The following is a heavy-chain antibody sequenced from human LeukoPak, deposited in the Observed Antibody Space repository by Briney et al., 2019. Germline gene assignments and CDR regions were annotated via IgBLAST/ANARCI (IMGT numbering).Heavy chain of an antibody. D-gene: IGHD1-26*01. V-gene: IGHV4-39*01. J-gene: IGHJ4*02. CDR2: IYYSGST. CDR1: GGSISSSSYY. CDR3: ARSLLVGAPSLFDY. Sequence: SETLSLTCTVSGGSISSSSYYWGWIRQPPGKGLEWIGSIYYSGSTYYNPSLKSRVTISVDTSKNQFSLKLSSVTAADTAVYYCARSLLVGAPSLFDYWGQGTLVTVSS.